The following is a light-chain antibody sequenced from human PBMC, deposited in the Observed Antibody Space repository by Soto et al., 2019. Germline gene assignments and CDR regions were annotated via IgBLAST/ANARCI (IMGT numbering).Light chain of an antibody. J-gene: IGLJ1*01. V-gene: IGLV2-14*01. CDR3: VSFTTSSSYV. CDR1: SSDVGAYIY. CDR2: DIT. Sequence: LTPPSSLSGSPGQSITISCTGTSSDVGAYIYVSWYQQHPGKAPKLMIYDITNRPSGVSNRFSGSKSGNAASLTISGLQAEDEADYYCVSFTTSSSYVFGTGTKVTV.